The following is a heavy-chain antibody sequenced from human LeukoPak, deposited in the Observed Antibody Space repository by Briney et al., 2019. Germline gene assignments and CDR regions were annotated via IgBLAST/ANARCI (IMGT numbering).Heavy chain of an antibody. V-gene: IGHV4-39*01. CDR3: ARLPRPTTVDSNAFDI. D-gene: IGHD4-11*01. Sequence: SETLSLTCSVSGGSISNGNSYWAWIHQPPGKGLEWIGTIFYTGSTYYNPSLKSRVTMSVDTSKNQFSLKLSSVTAADTAVYYCARLPRPTTVDSNAFDIWGRGTMVTVSS. J-gene: IGHJ3*02. CDR1: GGSISNGNSY. CDR2: IFYTGST.